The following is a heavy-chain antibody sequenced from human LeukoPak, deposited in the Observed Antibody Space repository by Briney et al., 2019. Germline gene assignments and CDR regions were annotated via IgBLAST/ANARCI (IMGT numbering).Heavy chain of an antibody. CDR2: ISLAGQT. Sequence: SETLSLTCGVSGGSISGTNCWSWVRQPPGQGLEWIGEISLAGQTNYNPSLNGRVTMSLDKSSNQLSLHLTSVTAADTATYFCSRESGTFCPFGYWGQGTLVIVSS. CDR3: SRESGTFCPFGY. J-gene: IGHJ4*02. V-gene: IGHV4/OR15-8*02. D-gene: IGHD1-26*01. CDR1: GGSISGTNC.